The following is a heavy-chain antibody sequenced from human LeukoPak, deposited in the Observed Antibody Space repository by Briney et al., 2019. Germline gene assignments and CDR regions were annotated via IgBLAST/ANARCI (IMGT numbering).Heavy chain of an antibody. D-gene: IGHD2-15*01. CDR2: IYSGGST. J-gene: IGHJ4*02. Sequence: GGSLRLSCAASGFTVSSNCMSWVRQAPGEGPEWVSIIYSGGSTFYADSVKGRFTISRDNSKNTLYLQMNSLRAEDTAVYYCAKDSRSVVVAATRHYWGQGTLVTVSS. CDR1: GFTVSSNC. CDR3: AKDSRSVVVAATRHY. V-gene: IGHV3-66*01.